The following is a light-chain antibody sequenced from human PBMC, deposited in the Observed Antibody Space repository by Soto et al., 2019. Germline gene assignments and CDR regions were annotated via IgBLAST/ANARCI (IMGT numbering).Light chain of an antibody. CDR2: GAS. J-gene: IGKJ4*01. CDR3: QHYNNWPLT. Sequence: EIVMRQSPATLSVSPGERATLSCRASQGVTSNLAWYQQKPGQAPRLLIYGASTRATGIPARFSGSGSGTEFTLTISSLQSEDFAVYYCQHYNNWPLTFGGGTKVDIK. CDR1: QGVTSN. V-gene: IGKV3-15*01.